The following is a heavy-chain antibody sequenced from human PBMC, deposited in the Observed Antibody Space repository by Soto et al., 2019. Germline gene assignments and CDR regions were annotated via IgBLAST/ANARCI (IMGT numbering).Heavy chain of an antibody. D-gene: IGHD3-10*01. CDR1: GGSISSGGYY. V-gene: IGHV4-31*03. CDR3: ARDLRFGEDDYGRDV. J-gene: IGHJ6*02. Sequence: QVQLQESGPGLVKPSQTLSLTCTVSGGSISSGGYYWSWIRQHPGKGLEWIGYISYSGSTYYNPSLKCRVPISVDTSKNQFPLKLGSVPAADTAGYYVARDLRFGEDDYGRDVWGQGTTVTVPS. CDR2: ISYSGST.